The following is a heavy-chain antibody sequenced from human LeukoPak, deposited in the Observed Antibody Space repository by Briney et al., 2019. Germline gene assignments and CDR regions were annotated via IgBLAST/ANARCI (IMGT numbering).Heavy chain of an antibody. CDR1: GLTFSNVW. CDR2: INTAGST. Sequence: LAGGSLRLSCEVSGLTFSNVWMHWVRHTPGQGLVWVCRINTAGSTVYADPVKGRFTISRDNAKNMVYLQMNSLRTEDTAVYYCASFRDTDNWGRGTMVTVSS. CDR3: ASFRDTDN. V-gene: IGHV3-74*01. D-gene: IGHD2-21*01. J-gene: IGHJ3*01.